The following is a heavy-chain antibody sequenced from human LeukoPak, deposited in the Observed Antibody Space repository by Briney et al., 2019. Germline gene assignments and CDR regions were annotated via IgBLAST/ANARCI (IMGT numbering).Heavy chain of an antibody. D-gene: IGHD5-24*01. CDR2: IIPVFSTT. V-gene: IGHV1-69*05. CDR1: GGIYSSYT. Sequence: VASXKVSCKASGGIYSSYTISWVRQAPGQGLEWMGGIIPVFSTTNLAQKFQGRLKISMDESTSTAYMQLSSLRYDDTAVYYCVRDGFGEGYNSRRFDPWGQGTLVTVST. J-gene: IGHJ5*02. CDR3: VRDGFGEGYNSRRFDP.